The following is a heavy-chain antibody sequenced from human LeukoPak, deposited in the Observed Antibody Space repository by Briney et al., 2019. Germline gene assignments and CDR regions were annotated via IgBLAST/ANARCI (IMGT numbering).Heavy chain of an antibody. V-gene: IGHV3-23*01. D-gene: IGHD1-26*01. CDR1: GFTFSSYA. CDR2: ISGSGGST. CDR3: AKVRVGATLYFDY. J-gene: IGHJ4*02. Sequence: GGSLRLSSAASGFTFSSYAMSWVRQAPGEGLEWVSAISGSGGSTYYADSVKGRFTISRDNSKNTLYLQMNSLRAEDTAVYYCAKVRVGATLYFDYWGQGTLVTVSS.